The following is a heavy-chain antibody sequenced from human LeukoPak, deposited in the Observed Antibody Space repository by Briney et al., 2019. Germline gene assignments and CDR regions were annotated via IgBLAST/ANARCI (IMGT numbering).Heavy chain of an antibody. CDR3: GRAVAGPAGEYYFDY. V-gene: IGHV3-69-1*01. CDR2: ISSSRNI. J-gene: IGHJ4*02. D-gene: IGHD6-19*01. Sequence: GGPVSLLCAVCGLTYSLYRVQWLRQARGKGGEWVSYISSSRNIYHSGSLEVRFTICRDNPEKSLFHEMHRLRAGDAALFYCGRAVAGPAGEYYFDYWGEGTLVTVSS. CDR1: GLTYSLYR.